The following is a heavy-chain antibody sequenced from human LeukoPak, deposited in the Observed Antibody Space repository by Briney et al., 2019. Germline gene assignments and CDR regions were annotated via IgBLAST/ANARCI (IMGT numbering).Heavy chain of an antibody. V-gene: IGHV1-2*02. J-gene: IGHJ6*03. CDR3: ARVGAAAGRYYMDV. CDR2: INPNSGGT. D-gene: IGHD6-13*01. Sequence: ASVKVSCKASGYTFTGYYMHWVRQAPGQGLEWTGWINPNSGGTNYAQKFQGRVTMTRDTSISTAYMELSRLRSDDTAVYYCARVGAAAGRYYMDVCGKGTTVTVSS. CDR1: GYTFTGYY.